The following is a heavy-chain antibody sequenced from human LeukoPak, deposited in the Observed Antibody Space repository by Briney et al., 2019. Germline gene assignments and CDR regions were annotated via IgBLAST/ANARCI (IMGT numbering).Heavy chain of an antibody. Sequence: ASVKVSCKASGYTFTSYGISWVRQAPGQGLEWMGWISAYNGNTNYAQKLQGRVTMTTVTSTSTAYMVLRSLISDDTAVYYCARVAGENYGDYVIRYFDLWGRGTLVTVSS. J-gene: IGHJ2*01. CDR2: ISAYNGNT. D-gene: IGHD4-17*01. CDR3: ARVAGENYGDYVIRYFDL. CDR1: GYTFTSYG. V-gene: IGHV1-18*01.